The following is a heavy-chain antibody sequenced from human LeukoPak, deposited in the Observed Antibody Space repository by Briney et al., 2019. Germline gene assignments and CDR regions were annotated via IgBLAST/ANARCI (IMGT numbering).Heavy chain of an antibody. J-gene: IGHJ3*02. CDR1: GYSFTSYW. V-gene: IGHV5-51*01. CDR2: IYPGDSDT. D-gene: IGHD2-2*01. CDR3: ARRARYCSSTTCWFDAFDI. Sequence: GESLKISCKGFGYSFTSYWIGWVRQMPGKGLEWMGIIYPGDSDTRYSPSFQGQVTISADKSISTAYLQWSSLKASDTAMYYCARRARYCSSTTCWFDAFDIWGQGTMVTVSS.